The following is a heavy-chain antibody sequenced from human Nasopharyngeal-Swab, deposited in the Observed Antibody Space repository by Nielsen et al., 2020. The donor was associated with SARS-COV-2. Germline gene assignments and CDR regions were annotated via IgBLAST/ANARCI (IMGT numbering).Heavy chain of an antibody. D-gene: IGHD6-13*01. V-gene: IGHV3-21*01. J-gene: IGHJ4*02. CDR3: ARVAGLIAAAGDY. Sequence: VRQMPGKGLEWVSSISSSSSYIYYADSVKGRFTISRDNAKNSLHLQMNSLRAEDTAVYYCARVAGLIAAAGDYWGQGTLVTVSS. CDR2: ISSSSSYI.